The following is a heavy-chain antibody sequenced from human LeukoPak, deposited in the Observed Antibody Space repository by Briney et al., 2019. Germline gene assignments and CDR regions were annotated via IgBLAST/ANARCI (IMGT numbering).Heavy chain of an antibody. CDR2: IWYDGSNK. CDR1: GFTSSSYG. V-gene: IGHV3-33*01. CDR3: ARNLRPITMVRGVIIPVFDP. D-gene: IGHD3-10*01. J-gene: IGHJ5*02. Sequence: GRSLRLSCAASGFTSSSYGMHWVRQSPGTGLEWVAVIWYDGSNKYYADSVKGRFTISRDNSKNTLYLQMNSLRAEDTAVYYCARNLRPITMVRGVIIPVFDPWGQGTLVTVSS.